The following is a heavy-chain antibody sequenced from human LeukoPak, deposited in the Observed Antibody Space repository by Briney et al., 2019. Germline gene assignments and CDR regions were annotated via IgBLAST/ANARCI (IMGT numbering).Heavy chain of an antibody. CDR1: GFTCSSSA. J-gene: IGHJ4*02. V-gene: IGHV1-58*02. D-gene: IGHD2-2*01. CDR3: AAVFFSSTVPYVDS. Sequence: GTSVKISCKASGFTCSSSAIQWVRQVRRHRLEWIGWIVVGSGNTNYAQKIQDRVTITKDTSTMTTYMDLSSLRPENPALYYCAAVFFSSTVPYVDSWAQGTLVTVSS. CDR2: IVVGSGNT.